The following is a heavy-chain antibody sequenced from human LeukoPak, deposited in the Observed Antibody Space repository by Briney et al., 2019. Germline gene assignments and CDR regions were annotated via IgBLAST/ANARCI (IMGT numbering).Heavy chain of an antibody. Sequence: GAPVKVSCKASGYTFTSYGISWVRQAPGQGLEWMGWISAYNGNTNYAQKLQGRVTMTTDTSTSTAYMELRSLRSDDTAVYYCASYSSGWEYFDYWGQGTLVTVSS. CDR2: ISAYNGNT. CDR1: GYTFTSYG. D-gene: IGHD6-19*01. J-gene: IGHJ4*02. CDR3: ASYSSGWEYFDY. V-gene: IGHV1-18*01.